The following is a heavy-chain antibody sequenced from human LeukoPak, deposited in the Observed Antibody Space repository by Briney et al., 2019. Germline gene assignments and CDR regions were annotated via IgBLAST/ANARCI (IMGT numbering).Heavy chain of an antibody. CDR1: GGSISSYY. V-gene: IGHV4-59*01. Sequence: SETLSLTCTVSGGSISSYYWSWIRQPPGKGLEWIGYISYSGSTNYNPSLKSRVTISLDTSKNQFSLKLSSVTAADTAVYYCARARGKVALDYWGQGTLVTVSS. CDR2: ISYSGST. J-gene: IGHJ4*02. CDR3: ARARGKVALDY. D-gene: IGHD3-16*01.